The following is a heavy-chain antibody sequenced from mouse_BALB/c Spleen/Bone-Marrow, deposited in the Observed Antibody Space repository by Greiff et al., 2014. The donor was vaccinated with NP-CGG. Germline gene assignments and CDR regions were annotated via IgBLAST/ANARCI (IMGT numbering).Heavy chain of an antibody. Sequence: QVQLKESGAELARPGASVKLSCKASGYTFSSYWMQWVKQRPGQGLEWIGSIYPGDGDTRYTKKFKGKATLTADKSSSTAYMQLSSLASEDSAVYYCARGAYYRYDGFAYWGQGTLVTVSA. J-gene: IGHJ3*01. V-gene: IGHV1-87*01. D-gene: IGHD2-14*01. CDR3: ARGAYYRYDGFAY. CDR1: GYTFSSYW. CDR2: IYPGDGDT.